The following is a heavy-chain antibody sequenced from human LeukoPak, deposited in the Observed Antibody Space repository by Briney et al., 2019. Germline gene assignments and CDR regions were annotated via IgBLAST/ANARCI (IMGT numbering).Heavy chain of an antibody. J-gene: IGHJ6*03. V-gene: IGHV3-23*01. D-gene: IGHD1-26*01. Sequence: GGSLRLSCAASGFTFSSYAMSWVRQAPGKGLEWVSSISATGGSTYYADSVKGRSTISRDNSKNTLYLQMNSLRAEDTAVYYCARDRGIVGTTGYYYMDVWGKGTTVTVSS. CDR3: ARDRGIVGTTGYYYMDV. CDR1: GFTFSSYA. CDR2: ISATGGST.